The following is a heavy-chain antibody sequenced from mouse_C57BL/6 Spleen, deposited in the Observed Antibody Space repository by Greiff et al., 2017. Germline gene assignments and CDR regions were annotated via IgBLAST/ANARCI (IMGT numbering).Heavy chain of an antibody. Sequence: QVQLQQSGAELVKPGASVKISCKASGYAFSSYWMNWVKQRPGKGLEWIGQIYPGDGDTNYNGKFKGKATLTADKSSSTAYMQLSSLTSEDSAVYFCARGGLYGNYGVYFNYWGQGTTLTVSS. CDR2: IYPGDGDT. CDR3: ARGGLYGNYGVYFNY. D-gene: IGHD2-1*01. CDR1: GYAFSSYW. J-gene: IGHJ2*01. V-gene: IGHV1-80*01.